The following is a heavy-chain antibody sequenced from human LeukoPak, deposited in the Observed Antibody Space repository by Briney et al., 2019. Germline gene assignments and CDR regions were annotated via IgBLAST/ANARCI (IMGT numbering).Heavy chain of an antibody. CDR1: GFTFSSYW. Sequence: GGSLRLSCAASGFTFSSYWMSWVRQAPGKGLEWVANIKQDGSEEYYVDSVRGRFTISRDNAKNSLYLQMNSLRAEDTSVYYCARGDYYYDSSKVDYWGQGTLVTVSS. J-gene: IGHJ4*02. D-gene: IGHD3-22*01. CDR2: IKQDGSEE. V-gene: IGHV3-7*01. CDR3: ARGDYYYDSSKVDY.